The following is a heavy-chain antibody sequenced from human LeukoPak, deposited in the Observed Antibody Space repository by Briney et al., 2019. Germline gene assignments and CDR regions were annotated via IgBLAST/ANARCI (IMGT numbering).Heavy chain of an antibody. CDR2: IYPGDSDT. D-gene: IGHD5-18*01. CDR1: GYSFTSYW. Sequence: GESLKISCTASGYSFTSYWIGWVRQMPGKGLEWMGIIYPGDSDTRYSPSFQGQVTISADKSISTAYLQWSSLKASDTAMYYCARGGIQLWLTDPLDYWGQGTLVTVSS. J-gene: IGHJ4*02. CDR3: ARGGIQLWLTDPLDY. V-gene: IGHV5-51*01.